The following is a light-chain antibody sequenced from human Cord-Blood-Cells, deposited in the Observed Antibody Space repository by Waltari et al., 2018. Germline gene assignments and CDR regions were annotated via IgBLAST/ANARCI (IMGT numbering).Light chain of an antibody. CDR1: SSDVGGYNY. J-gene: IGLJ2*01. CDR2: DVS. Sequence: QSALTQPASVSGSPGQSITISCTGTSSDVGGYNYVSWYQQHPGKAPKLMIYDVSNRPSGFSNRFSGSKSGNTASLTISGLQAEDKADYYCSSYTSSSTVVFGGGTKLTVL. CDR3: SSYTSSSTVV. V-gene: IGLV2-14*01.